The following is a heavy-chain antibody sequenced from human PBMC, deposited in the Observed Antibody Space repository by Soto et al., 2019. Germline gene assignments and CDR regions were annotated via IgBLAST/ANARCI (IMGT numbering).Heavy chain of an antibody. V-gene: IGHV4-30-4*01. CDR2: IYYSGST. J-gene: IGHJ3*02. CDR3: ARVQSGSAALDI. CDR1: GGSISSGDYY. Sequence: SETLSLTCTVSGGSISSGDYYWSWIRQPPGKGLEWIGYIYYSGSTYYNPSLKSRVTISVDTSKNQFSLKLSSVTAADTAVYYCARVQSGSAALDIWGQGTMVTVSS. D-gene: IGHD3-10*01.